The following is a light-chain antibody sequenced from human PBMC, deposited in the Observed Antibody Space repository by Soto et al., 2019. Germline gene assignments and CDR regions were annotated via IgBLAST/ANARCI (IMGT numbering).Light chain of an antibody. CDR1: QSISSSY. Sequence: EIVLTQSPVTLALSPGEIATLSCSASQSISSSYLASYQQKPGQAPRLLIYGASSRATGTPDRFSGSGSGTDFTLTISRLEPEDFAVYYCQKYYSSPWKFGLGTKVDIK. CDR2: GAS. V-gene: IGKV3-20*01. CDR3: QKYYSSPWK. J-gene: IGKJ1*01.